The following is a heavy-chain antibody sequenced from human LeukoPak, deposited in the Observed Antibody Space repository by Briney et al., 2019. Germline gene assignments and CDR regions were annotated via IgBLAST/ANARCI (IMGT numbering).Heavy chain of an antibody. D-gene: IGHD2-15*01. CDR1: GFTFSSYA. CDR2: ISYDGSNK. Sequence: GGSLRLSCAASGFTFSSYAMHWVRQAPGKGLEWVAVISYDGSNKYYADSVKGRFTISRDNSKNPLYLQMNSLRAEDTAVYYCARIGCSGGSCYEDYYYYYGMDVWGQGTTVTVSS. CDR3: ARIGCSGGSCYEDYYYYYGMDV. V-gene: IGHV3-30-3*01. J-gene: IGHJ6*02.